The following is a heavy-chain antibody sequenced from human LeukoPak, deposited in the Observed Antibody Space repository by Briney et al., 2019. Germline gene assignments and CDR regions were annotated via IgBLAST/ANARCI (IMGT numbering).Heavy chain of an antibody. D-gene: IGHD3-3*01. V-gene: IGHV3-23*01. CDR3: AKDFGFLEWLSLDY. CDR2: ISGSGGST. Sequence: GGSLRLSCAASGFTFSSYAVSWVRQAPGKGLEWVSAISGSGGSTYYADSVKGRFTISRDNSKNTLYLQMNSLRAEDTAVYYCAKDFGFLEWLSLDYWGQGTLVTVSS. J-gene: IGHJ4*02. CDR1: GFTFSSYA.